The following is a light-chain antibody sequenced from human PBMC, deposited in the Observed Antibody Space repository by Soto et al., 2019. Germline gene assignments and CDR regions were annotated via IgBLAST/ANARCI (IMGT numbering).Light chain of an antibody. J-gene: IGKJ2*01. V-gene: IGKV3-11*01. CDR2: DAS. CDR1: QSVSSY. Sequence: EIVLTQSPATVSLSPGERATLSCRASQSVSSYLAWYQQKPGQAPRLLIYDASNRATGIPARFSGSGSGTDFTLTISSLEPEDFAVYYCQQRSNWPQYTFGQGTKLEIK. CDR3: QQRSNWPQYT.